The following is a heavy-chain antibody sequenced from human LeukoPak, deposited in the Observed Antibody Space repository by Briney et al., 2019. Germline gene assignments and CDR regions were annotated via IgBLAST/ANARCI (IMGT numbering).Heavy chain of an antibody. CDR1: GGSISDSNYY. CDR3: ARQSTIAAARIDP. Sequence: PSETLSLTCTVSGGSISDSNYYWGWSRQPPGRGLEWIGNIYYSGSAYYSPSLKSRVTVSVDTSKNQSSLKLNSVTAADTAVYYCARQSTIAAARIDPWGQGTLVTVSS. J-gene: IGHJ5*02. CDR2: IYYSGSA. D-gene: IGHD6-25*01. V-gene: IGHV4-39*01.